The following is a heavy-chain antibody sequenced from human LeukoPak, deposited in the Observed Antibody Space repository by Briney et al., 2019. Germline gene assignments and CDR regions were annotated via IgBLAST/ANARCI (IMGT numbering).Heavy chain of an antibody. CDR1: CITLSNYG. D-gene: IGHD3-22*01. Sequence: GGSLRLSCAVSCITLSNYGMSWVRQAPGKGLEGVAGISDRGSRTNYADSVKGRFTISTDHPKNTLYLQMNSLRAEDTAVYFCAKRGVVIRVILVGFHKEAYYFDSWGQGALVTVSS. CDR2: ISDRGSRT. V-gene: IGHV3-23*01. CDR3: AKRGVVIRVILVGFHKEAYYFDS. J-gene: IGHJ4*02.